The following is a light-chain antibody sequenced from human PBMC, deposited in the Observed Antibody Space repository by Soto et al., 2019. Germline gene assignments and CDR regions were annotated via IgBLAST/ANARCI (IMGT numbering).Light chain of an antibody. CDR1: QSVLYSSNNKNF. V-gene: IGKV4-1*01. Sequence: DIVMTQSPDSLAVSLGERATINCKSSQSVLYSSNNKNFLAWYQQKPGQPPKLLIYWASTRESGVPDRFSGSGSGTAFTLTISSLQAEDVAVYYCQQYYNIPKTFGQGTKVEIK. J-gene: IGKJ1*01. CDR3: QQYYNIPKT. CDR2: WAS.